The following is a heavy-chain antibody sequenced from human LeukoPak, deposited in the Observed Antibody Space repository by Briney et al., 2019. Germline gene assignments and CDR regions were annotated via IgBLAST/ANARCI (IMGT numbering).Heavy chain of an antibody. CDR2: IYYGGSI. J-gene: IGHJ6*04. Sequence: SGTLSLTCAVSGGSISSSTWWTWVRQSPEKGLEWIGEIYYGGSINYNPSLKSRVTISVDKPKNKVSLKMTFVTAADTAVYYCARGGSTSWPNKYSYGLDVWGKGTTVTVSS. CDR3: ARGGSTSWPNKYSYGLDV. CDR1: GGSISSSTW. D-gene: IGHD2-2*01. V-gene: IGHV4-4*02.